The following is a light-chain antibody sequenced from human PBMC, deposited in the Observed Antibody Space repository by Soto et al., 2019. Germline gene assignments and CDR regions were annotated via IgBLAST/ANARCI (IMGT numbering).Light chain of an antibody. J-gene: IGLJ7*01. CDR1: SSNTGAGYD. Sequence: QLVLTQPPSVSGAPGQRVTISCTGSSSNTGAGYDVHWYQQVPGMAPKLLIFGNYERPSGVPDRFSGSKSGASASLAISGLQTEDEADYYCQSYDTSLNDWVFGGGTQLTVL. V-gene: IGLV1-40*01. CDR3: QSYDTSLNDWV. CDR2: GNY.